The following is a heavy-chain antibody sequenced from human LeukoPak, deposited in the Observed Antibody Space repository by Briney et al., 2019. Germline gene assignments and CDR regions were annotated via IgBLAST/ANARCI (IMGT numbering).Heavy chain of an antibody. CDR2: IKQDGSEK. D-gene: IGHD6-6*01. CDR3: ARGGSSRFAS. J-gene: IGHJ5*02. Sequence: GGSLRLPCAVSGFTFSTYWMSWVRQAPGKGLEWVANIKQDGSEKYYVDSVKGRFTISRDNAKNSLYLQMNSLRAEDTAVYYCARGGSSRFASWGQGTLVTVSS. CDR1: GFTFSTYW. V-gene: IGHV3-7*01.